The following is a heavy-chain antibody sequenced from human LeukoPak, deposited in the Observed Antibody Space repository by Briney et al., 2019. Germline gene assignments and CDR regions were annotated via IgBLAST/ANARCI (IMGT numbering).Heavy chain of an antibody. V-gene: IGHV1-18*01. D-gene: IGHD3-3*01. Sequence: GASVKVSCKASGYTFTNYGISWVRQAPGQGLEWMGWISAYNGNTNYAQNLQGRVTMTTDTSTSTAYMELRSLRSEDTAVYYCARGYYDFWSGSFDDYYYYGMDVWGQGTTVTVSS. CDR3: ARGYYDFWSGSFDDYYYYGMDV. J-gene: IGHJ6*02. CDR1: GYTFTNYG. CDR2: ISAYNGNT.